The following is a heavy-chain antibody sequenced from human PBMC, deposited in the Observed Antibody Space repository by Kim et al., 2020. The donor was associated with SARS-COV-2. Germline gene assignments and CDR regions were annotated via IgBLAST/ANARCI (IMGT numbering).Heavy chain of an antibody. CDR2: LSGSGGST. Sequence: GGSLRLSCAASGFTFSNYAMSWVRQAPGKGLEWVSTLSGSGGSTYYADSVKGRFTISRDNSKDTLYLQMNSLRAGDTAVYYCARRSTDIVVVVARLDYWGQGTLVTVSS. V-gene: IGHV3-23*01. CDR3: ARRSTDIVVVVARLDY. D-gene: IGHD2-15*01. J-gene: IGHJ4*02. CDR1: GFTFSNYA.